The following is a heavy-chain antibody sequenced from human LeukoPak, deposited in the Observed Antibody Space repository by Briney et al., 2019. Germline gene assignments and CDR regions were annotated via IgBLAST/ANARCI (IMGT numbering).Heavy chain of an antibody. J-gene: IGHJ4*02. D-gene: IGHD6-19*01. CDR2: ISGSGGST. CDR1: GFTFSSYW. Sequence: GGSLRLSCAASGFTFSSYWMSWVRQAPAKGLEWVSAISGSGGSTYYADSVKGRFTISRDNSKNTLYLQMNSLRAEDTAVYYCARNIAVAAPGTHFDYWGQGTLVTVSS. CDR3: ARNIAVAAPGTHFDY. V-gene: IGHV3-23*01.